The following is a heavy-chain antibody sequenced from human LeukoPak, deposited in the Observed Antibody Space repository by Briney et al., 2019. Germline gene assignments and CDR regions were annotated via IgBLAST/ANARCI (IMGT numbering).Heavy chain of an antibody. D-gene: IGHD4-17*01. CDR2: INDHNGNT. CDR1: GYTFTGYY. CDR3: ARRSMTTALSHFDY. V-gene: IGHV1-18*04. J-gene: IGHJ4*02. Sequence: ASVKVSCKASGYTFTGYYMHWVRQAPGQGLEWMGWINDHNGNTNYAQKVQDRVTMTTDTSTSTAFMELRSLRSDDTAVYYCARRSMTTALSHFDYWGQGTLVTVSS.